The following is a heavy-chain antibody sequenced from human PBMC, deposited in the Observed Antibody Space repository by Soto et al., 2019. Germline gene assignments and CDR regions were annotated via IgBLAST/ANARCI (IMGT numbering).Heavy chain of an antibody. CDR1: GGTFSSYT. J-gene: IGHJ4*02. CDR2: IIPILGIA. Sequence: QVQLVQSGAEVKQPGSSVKVSCKASGGTFSSYTISWVRQAPGQGLEWMGRIIPILGIANYAQKFQGRVTITADKSTSTAYMELSSLRSEDTAVYYCARATTVVTPDDYWGQGTLVTVSS. CDR3: ARATTVVTPDDY. V-gene: IGHV1-69*02. D-gene: IGHD4-17*01.